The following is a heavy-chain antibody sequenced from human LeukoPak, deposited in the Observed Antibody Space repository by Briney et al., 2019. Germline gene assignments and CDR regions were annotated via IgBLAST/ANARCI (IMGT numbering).Heavy chain of an antibody. V-gene: IGHV3-7*01. CDR3: VRDPRSFHF. J-gene: IGHJ1*01. CDR2: INQDGSDK. Sequence: PGGSLRLSCAASGFTFGSHWMSWVRQAPGKGLEWVADINQDGSDKHYVDSVKGRSTISRDNAESSLYLQVNSLRAEDTAVYYCVRDPRSFHFWGQGTLVTVSS. CDR1: GFTFGSHW. D-gene: IGHD3-16*02.